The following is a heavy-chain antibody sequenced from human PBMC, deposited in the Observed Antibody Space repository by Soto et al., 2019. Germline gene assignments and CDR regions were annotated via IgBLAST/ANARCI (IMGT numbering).Heavy chain of an antibody. D-gene: IGHD6-19*01. CDR3: ARDKGSSTVVSGISQEGYFDS. V-gene: IGHV3-33*01. CDR2: IWYDGSNA. CDR1: GFTFSIFG. Sequence: QVQLVESGGVVVQPGRSLRLSCAASGFTFSIFGMHWVRQAPGKGLEWAAIIWYDGSNAYYADSVRGRFTISRDNSKNTVYLQMNSLRAEDTAVYYCARDKGSSTVVSGISQEGYFDSWGQGTLVTVSS. J-gene: IGHJ4*02.